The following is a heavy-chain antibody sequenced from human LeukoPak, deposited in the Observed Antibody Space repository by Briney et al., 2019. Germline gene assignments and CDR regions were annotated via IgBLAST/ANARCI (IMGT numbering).Heavy chain of an antibody. CDR1: GFTFSTYG. V-gene: IGHV3-33*06. CDR3: AKYVSAKGPPYALGV. J-gene: IGHJ6*02. CDR2: IWFDGSNQ. D-gene: IGHD2/OR15-2a*01. Sequence: GGSLRLSCAASGFTFSTYGMHWVRQAPGKGLEWVAVIWFDGSNQYYVDSVRGRFSISRDNSKNTLYLQMNSLRAEDTAVYYCAKYVSAKGPPYALGVWGQGTTVTVSS.